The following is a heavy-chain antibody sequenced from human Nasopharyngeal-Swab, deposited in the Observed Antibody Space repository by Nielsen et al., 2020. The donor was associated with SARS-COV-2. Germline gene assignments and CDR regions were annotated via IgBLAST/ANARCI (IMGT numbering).Heavy chain of an antibody. Sequence: SVKVSCKASGFTFTISAVQWVRHARGQRLEWIGWIFVGSGYTNYAQKFQERVTITRDMSTSTAYMEVSSLRSEDTAVYFCAADLQTTMAHWYFDLWGRGTLVTVSS. J-gene: IGHJ2*01. D-gene: IGHD1/OR15-1a*01. CDR3: AADLQTTMAHWYFDL. CDR2: IFVGSGYT. V-gene: IGHV1-58*01. CDR1: GFTFTISA.